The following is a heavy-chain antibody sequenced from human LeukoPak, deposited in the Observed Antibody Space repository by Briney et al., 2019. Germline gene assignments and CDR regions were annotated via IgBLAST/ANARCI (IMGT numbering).Heavy chain of an antibody. D-gene: IGHD6-13*01. Sequence: SETLSLTCTVSGGSISRTNYYWGWIRQPPGKGLEWIGSFYNSGSTYYNPSLKSRVTISVDTSKSQFSLKLSSVTAADTAVYYCARVSYSRSYDYWYFDLWGRGTLVTVSS. V-gene: IGHV4-39*07. CDR2: FYNSGST. CDR3: ARVSYSRSYDYWYFDL. J-gene: IGHJ2*01. CDR1: GGSISRTNYY.